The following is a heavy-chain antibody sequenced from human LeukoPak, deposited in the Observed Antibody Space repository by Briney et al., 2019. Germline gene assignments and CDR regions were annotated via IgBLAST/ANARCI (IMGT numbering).Heavy chain of an antibody. CDR1: GGTFSNYT. V-gene: IGHV1-69*02. CDR2: IIPILGIA. J-gene: IGHJ6*03. CDR3: ARLYYYDSSGYQGGYYYMDV. D-gene: IGHD3-22*01. Sequence: SVKVSCXASGGTFSNYTISWVRQARGQGLEWMGRIIPILGIANYAQKFQGRVTITADKSTSTAYMELSSLRSEDTAVYYCARLYYYDSSGYQGGYYYMDVWGKGTTVTVSS.